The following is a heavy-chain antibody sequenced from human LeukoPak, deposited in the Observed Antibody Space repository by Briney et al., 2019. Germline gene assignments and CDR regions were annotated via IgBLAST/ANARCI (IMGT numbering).Heavy chain of an antibody. CDR3: SRESGPFCPFGY. J-gene: IGHJ4*02. D-gene: IGHD1-26*01. CDR1: GGXISGTNC. CDR2: ISLAGQT. Sequence: SETLSLTCAVSGGXISGTNCWSWVRQPPGQGLEWIAEISLAGQTNYNPSLNGRVTMSLDKSSNQLSLHLTSVTAADTATYFCSRESGPFCPFGYWGQGTLVTVSS. V-gene: IGHV4-4*02.